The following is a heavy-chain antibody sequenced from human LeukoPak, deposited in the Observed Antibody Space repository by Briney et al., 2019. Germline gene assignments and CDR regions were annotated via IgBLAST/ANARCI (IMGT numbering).Heavy chain of an antibody. CDR1: GFTFSSYA. Sequence: PGGPLRLSCAASGFTFSSYAMSWVRQAPGKGLEWVSVIYSGGSTYYADSVKGRFTISRDNSKNTLYLQMNSLRAEDTAVYYCARGVYPDYFQHWGQGTLVTVSS. V-gene: IGHV3-66*02. CDR2: IYSGGST. CDR3: ARGVYPDYFQH. D-gene: IGHD1-14*01. J-gene: IGHJ1*01.